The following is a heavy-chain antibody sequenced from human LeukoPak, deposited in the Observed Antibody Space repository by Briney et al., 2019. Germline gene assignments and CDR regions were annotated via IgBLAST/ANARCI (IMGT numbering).Heavy chain of an antibody. CDR3: AKGCSSTSCYTSNFD. Sequence: ETGGSLRLSCAASGFTFDDYAMHWVRQAPGKGLEWVPGISWNSGSIGYADSVKGRFTISRDNAKNSLYLQMNSLRAEDTALYYCAKGCSSTSCYTSNFDWGQGTLVTVSS. V-gene: IGHV3-9*01. CDR2: ISWNSGSI. D-gene: IGHD2-2*02. CDR1: GFTFDDYA. J-gene: IGHJ4*02.